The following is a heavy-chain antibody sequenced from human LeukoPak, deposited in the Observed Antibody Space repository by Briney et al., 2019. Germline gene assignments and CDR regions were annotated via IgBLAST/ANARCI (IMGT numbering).Heavy chain of an antibody. D-gene: IGHD1-20*01. J-gene: IGHJ3*02. CDR3: ARLKDNWNDGAFDI. V-gene: IGHV4-34*01. Sequence: SETLSLTCAVYGGSFSGYYWSWTRQPPGKGLEWIGEINHSGSTNYNPSLKSRVTISVDTSKNQFSLKLSSVTAADTAVYYCARLKDNWNDGAFDIWGQGTMVTVSS. CDR1: GGSFSGYY. CDR2: INHSGST.